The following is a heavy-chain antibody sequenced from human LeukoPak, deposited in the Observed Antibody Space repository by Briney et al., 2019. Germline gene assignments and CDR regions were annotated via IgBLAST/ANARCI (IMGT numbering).Heavy chain of an antibody. CDR1: GGSISSYY. Sequence: PSETLSLTCTVSGGSISSYYWSWIRQPPGKGLEWIGYIYTSGSTNYNPSLKSRVTISVDTSKNQFSLKLSSVTAADTAVYYCARLSRGYSYGYWPQDNWFDPWGQGTLVTVSS. J-gene: IGHJ5*02. CDR2: IYTSGST. CDR3: ARLSRGYSYGYWPQDNWFDP. V-gene: IGHV4-4*09. D-gene: IGHD5-18*01.